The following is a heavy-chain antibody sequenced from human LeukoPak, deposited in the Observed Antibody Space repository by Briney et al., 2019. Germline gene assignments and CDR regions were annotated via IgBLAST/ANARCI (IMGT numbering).Heavy chain of an antibody. CDR2: ISSSSSYI. V-gene: IGHV3-21*01. CDR3: ARVKRVATIPTYDY. Sequence: GGXPRLSCAASGFTFSSYSMNWVRQAPGKGLEWVSSISSSSSYIYYADSVKGGFTIYRDNAKNSLYLQMNSLRAEDTAVYYCARVKRVATIPTYDYWGQGTLVTVSS. CDR1: GFTFSSYS. D-gene: IGHD5-12*01. J-gene: IGHJ4*02.